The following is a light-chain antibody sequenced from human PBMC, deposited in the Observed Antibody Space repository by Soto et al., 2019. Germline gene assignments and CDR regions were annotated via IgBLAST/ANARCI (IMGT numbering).Light chain of an antibody. V-gene: IGLV2-23*02. CDR2: EVT. Sequence: QSALTQPASVSGSPGQSITISCTGTSSDIGSYNLVSWYQQHPGEGPKLMIFEVTERPSGVPNRFSGSRSGNTASLTISGLQAEDEADYFCCSYAGSQVGVFGGGTKVTVL. CDR3: CSYAGSQVGV. J-gene: IGLJ2*01. CDR1: SSDIGSYNL.